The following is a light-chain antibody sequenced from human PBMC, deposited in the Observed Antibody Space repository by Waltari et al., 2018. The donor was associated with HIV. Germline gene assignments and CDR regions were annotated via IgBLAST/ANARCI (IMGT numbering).Light chain of an antibody. CDR2: GAT. CDR3: QQYNHWPLT. V-gene: IGKV3-15*01. Sequence: VMTQSPDILSVSQGERPTLACRASQSVGGDVAWYQQKPGQAPRLLIYGATSRATGIPARFSASGSGTEFILTISSLQSVDFAVYFCQQYNHWPLTFGGGTKVEIK. J-gene: IGKJ4*01. CDR1: QSVGGD.